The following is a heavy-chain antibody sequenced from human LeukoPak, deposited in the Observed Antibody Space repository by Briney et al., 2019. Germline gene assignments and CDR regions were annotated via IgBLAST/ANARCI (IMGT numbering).Heavy chain of an antibody. CDR3: ARVVRGIAVAGTAFDY. D-gene: IGHD6-19*01. Sequence: KPSETLSLTCTVSGGSISSGSYYWSWIRQPAGKGLEWIGRIYTSGSTNYNPSLKSRVTISVDTSKNQFSLKLSSVTAADTAVYYCARVVRGIAVAGTAFDYWGQGTLVTLSS. V-gene: IGHV4-61*02. J-gene: IGHJ4*02. CDR1: GGSISSGSYY. CDR2: IYTSGST.